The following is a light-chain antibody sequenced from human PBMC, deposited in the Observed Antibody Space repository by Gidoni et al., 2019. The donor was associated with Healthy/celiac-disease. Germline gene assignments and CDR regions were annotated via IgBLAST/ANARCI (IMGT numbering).Light chain of an antibody. J-gene: IGKJ1*01. CDR3: QQYGSSQT. CDR1: QSVSSSY. V-gene: IGKV3-20*01. CDR2: GAS. Sequence: ELVSTQSPGTLSLSPGERATLSCRASQSVSSSYLAWYQQKPGQAPRLLIYGASSRAPGSPDRFSGSGSGTDFTLTISRLEAEDFAVYYCQQYGSSQTFGQGTKVEIK.